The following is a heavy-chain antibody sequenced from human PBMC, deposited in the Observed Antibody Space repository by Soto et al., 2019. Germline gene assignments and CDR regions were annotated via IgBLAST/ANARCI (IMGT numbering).Heavy chain of an antibody. V-gene: IGHV3-15*01. J-gene: IGHJ4*02. CDR2: IKSKTDGGTT. D-gene: IGHD3-3*01. CDR3: TTDPYYDFWSGYYNWNYFDY. Sequence: GESLKISCAASGFTFSSYAMSWVRQAPGKGLEWVGRIKSKTDGGTTDYAAPVKGRFTISRDDSKNTLYLQMNSLKTEDTAVYYCTTDPYYDFWSGYYNWNYFDYWGQGTLVTVSS. CDR1: GFTFSSYA.